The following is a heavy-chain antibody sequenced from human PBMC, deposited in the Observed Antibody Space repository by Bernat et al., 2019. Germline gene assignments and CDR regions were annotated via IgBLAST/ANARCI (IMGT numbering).Heavy chain of an antibody. Sequence: EVQLVESGGGLVQPGGSLRLSCAASGFTFSSYSMNWVRQAPGKGLEWVSYISSSSSTIYYADSVKGRFTISRDNAKNSLYLQMNSLRAEDTAVYYCARVRIVGATEAFFFDYWGQGTHVTVSS. CDR1: GFTFSSYS. CDR3: ARVRIVGATEAFFFDY. J-gene: IGHJ4*02. V-gene: IGHV3-48*01. D-gene: IGHD1-26*01. CDR2: ISSSSSTI.